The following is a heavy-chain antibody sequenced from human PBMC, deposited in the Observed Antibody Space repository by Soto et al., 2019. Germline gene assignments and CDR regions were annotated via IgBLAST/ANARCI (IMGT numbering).Heavy chain of an antibody. J-gene: IGHJ6*02. V-gene: IGHV4-59*08. D-gene: IGHD6-13*01. CDR1: GGYIRSSY. Sequence: SETQSLTCSVSGGYIRSSYWGWISQPPGKGLEWIGNIYYSGSTNYNPSLNSQVTISVDTSKNQFSLNVISVTAADTAVYYCRRSSRYSTDVWGQGTTVTV. CDR3: RRSSRYSTDV. CDR2: IYYSGST.